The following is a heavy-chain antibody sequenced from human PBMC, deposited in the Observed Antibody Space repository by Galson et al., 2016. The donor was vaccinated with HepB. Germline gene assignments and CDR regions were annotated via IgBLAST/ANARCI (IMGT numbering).Heavy chain of an antibody. Sequence: SVKVSCKASGGTFTSYAINWVRQAPGQGLEWMGGVIPISGKTSRAPKFLDRVTITADISTTTAFLELSSLTSADTAVYYCARADKHGPLGSEDWGQGTLVTVSS. J-gene: IGHJ1*01. CDR1: GGTFTSYA. V-gene: IGHV1-69*06. CDR2: VIPISGKT. CDR3: ARADKHGPLGSED. D-gene: IGHD7-27*01.